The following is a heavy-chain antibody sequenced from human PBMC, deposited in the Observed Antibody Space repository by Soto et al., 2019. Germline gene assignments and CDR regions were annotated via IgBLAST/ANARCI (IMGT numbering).Heavy chain of an antibody. J-gene: IGHJ6*03. CDR3: ARLLGYCSSTSCFYYYYYYMDV. D-gene: IGHD2-2*01. CDR2: ISAYNGNT. CDR1: GYTFTSYG. Sequence: QVQLVQSGAEVKKPGASVKVSCKASGYTFTSYGISWVRQAPGQGLEWMGWISAYNGNTNYAQKLQGRFTMTTDTSTSTAYMELRSLRSDDTAVYYCARLLGYCSSTSCFYYYYYYMDVWGKGTTVTVSS. V-gene: IGHV1-18*01.